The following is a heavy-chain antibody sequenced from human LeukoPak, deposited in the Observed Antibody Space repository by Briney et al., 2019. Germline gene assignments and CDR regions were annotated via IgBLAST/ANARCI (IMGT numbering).Heavy chain of an antibody. CDR2: IKQDGSEK. D-gene: IGHD5-24*01. Sequence: TGGSLRLSCAASGFTFSSYSMNWVRQAPGKGLEWVANIKQDGSEKYYVDSVKGRFTIPRDNAKNSLYLQMNSLRAEDTAVYYCARRPSGGWLQLEAGYFDYWGQGTLVTVSS. CDR1: GFTFSSYS. CDR3: ARRPSGGWLQLEAGYFDY. V-gene: IGHV3-7*01. J-gene: IGHJ4*02.